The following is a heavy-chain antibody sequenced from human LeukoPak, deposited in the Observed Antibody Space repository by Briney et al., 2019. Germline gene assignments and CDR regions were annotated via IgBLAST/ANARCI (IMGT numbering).Heavy chain of an antibody. J-gene: IGHJ3*01. CDR3: ATVSSGTFSTAFDL. CDR1: GYTLTELS. D-gene: IGHD1-26*01. Sequence: GASVKVSCKVSGYTLTELSMHWVRQAPGKGLERMGGFDLEHGETIYAQTFQGRVIVTEDTSTDTAYMELSGLRSEDTAIYYCATVSSGTFSTAFDLWGQGTMITVSS. V-gene: IGHV1-24*01. CDR2: FDLEHGET.